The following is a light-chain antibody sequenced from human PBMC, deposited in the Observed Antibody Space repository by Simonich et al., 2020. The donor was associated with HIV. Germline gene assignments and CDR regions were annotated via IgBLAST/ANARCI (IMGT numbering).Light chain of an antibody. CDR1: SSDVGSYNI. Sequence: QSALTQPASVSGSPGQAITIPCTGTSSDVGSYNIVSWYQQHPGKAPKLMIYEGSKRPSGVSNRFSGSKSGNTASLTISGLQAEDEADYYCCSYVGSYTWVFGGGTKLTVL. J-gene: IGLJ3*02. V-gene: IGLV2-23*01. CDR2: EGS. CDR3: CSYVGSYTWV.